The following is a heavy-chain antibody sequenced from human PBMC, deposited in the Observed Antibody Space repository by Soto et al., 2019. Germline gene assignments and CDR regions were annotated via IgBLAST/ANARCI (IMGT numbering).Heavy chain of an antibody. Sequence: GGSLRLSCAASGFTFSSYGMHWVRQAPGKGLEWVAVISYDGSNKYYAESVKGRFTISRDNSKNTLYLQMNSLRAEDKAVYYCSKDLVDIVVVPAASYYYYGMDVWGQGTTVTVSS. CDR3: SKDLVDIVVVPAASYYYYGMDV. D-gene: IGHD2-2*01. J-gene: IGHJ6*02. CDR1: GFTFSSYG. V-gene: IGHV3-30*18. CDR2: ISYDGSNK.